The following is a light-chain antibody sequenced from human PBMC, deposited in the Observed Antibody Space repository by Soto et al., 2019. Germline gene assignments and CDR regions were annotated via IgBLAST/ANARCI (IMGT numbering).Light chain of an antibody. CDR3: QQYNSWPRT. CDR2: GAS. V-gene: IGKV3-15*01. CDR1: QSVNSN. J-gene: IGKJ1*01. Sequence: EIMMTLSPATLSVSPGERAPLSCRASQSVNSNLAWYQQKPGQAPRLLIYGASSRATGIPARFSGSGSGTEFTLTITSLQSEDFAVYYCQQYNSWPRTFGQGTKVDIK.